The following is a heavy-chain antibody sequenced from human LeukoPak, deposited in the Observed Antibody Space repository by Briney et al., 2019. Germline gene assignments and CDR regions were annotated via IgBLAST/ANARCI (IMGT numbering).Heavy chain of an antibody. CDR2: IYYSGST. J-gene: IGHJ4*02. CDR1: GGSISSSSYY. D-gene: IGHD4-17*01. Sequence: PSETLSLTCTVSGGSISSSSYYWGWIRQPPGKGLEWIGSIYYSGSTYYNPSLKSRVTISVDTSKNQFSLKLSSVTAADTAVYYCARDSSVGGDYTSDLHTWVPTQPNFDYWGQGTLVTVSS. CDR3: ARDSSVGGDYTSDLHTWVPTQPNFDY. V-gene: IGHV4-39*07.